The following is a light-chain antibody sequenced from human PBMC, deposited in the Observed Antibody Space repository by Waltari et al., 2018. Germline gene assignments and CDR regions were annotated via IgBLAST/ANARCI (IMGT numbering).Light chain of an antibody. CDR1: SSDSGGFNY. CDR3: CSFTSSTTGI. CDR2: DAT. J-gene: IGLJ2*01. V-gene: IGLV2-14*03. Sequence: SALTQPDSVSGSPGQSITISCSGISSDSGGFNYVSWYQQHPGEAPKVIIYDATNLPSGVSNRFSGSKSGSSASLTISGLQPEDEADYYCCSFTSSTTGIFGGGTKLTVL.